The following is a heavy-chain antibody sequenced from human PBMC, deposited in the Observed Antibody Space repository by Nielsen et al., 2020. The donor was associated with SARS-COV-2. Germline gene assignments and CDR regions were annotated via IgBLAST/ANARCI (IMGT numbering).Heavy chain of an antibody. D-gene: IGHD4-23*01. CDR2: ISWDGGST. J-gene: IGHJ4*02. CDR1: GFTFDDYT. V-gene: IGHV3-43*01. CDR3: AKEYRNDYGGLNY. Sequence: GGSLRLSCAASGFTFDDYTMHWVRQAPGKGLEWVSLISWDGGSTYYADSVKGRFTISRDNSKNSLYLQMNSLRTEDTALYYCAKEYRNDYGGLNYWGQGTLVTVSS.